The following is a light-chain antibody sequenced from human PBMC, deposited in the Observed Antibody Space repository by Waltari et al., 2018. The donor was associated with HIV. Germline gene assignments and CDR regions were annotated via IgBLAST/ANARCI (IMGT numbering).Light chain of an antibody. CDR3: SSYAGSNNFYVI. V-gene: IGLV2-8*01. CDR2: EVS. Sequence: QSALTQPPSASGSPGQSVTISCTGTSSDVGGYNYVSWYQKNPGNAPKLMIYEVSKPPAGVPDRVSGSKSGNAASLTGSRLQAEDEADYYCSSYAGSNNFYVIFGGGTKLTVL. CDR1: SSDVGGYNY. J-gene: IGLJ2*01.